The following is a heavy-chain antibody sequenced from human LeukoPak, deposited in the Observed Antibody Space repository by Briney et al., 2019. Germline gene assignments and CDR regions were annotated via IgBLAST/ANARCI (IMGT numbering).Heavy chain of an antibody. CDR1: GYPFTNYG. CDR3: ARDLGAAGWTSSGWFRTLDY. J-gene: IGHJ4*02. V-gene: IGHV1-18*01. CDR2: ISNYNGYT. D-gene: IGHD6-19*01. Sequence: GATVKVSCKASGYPFTNYGISWVRQVPGQGLEWMGWISNYNGYTKYADKFQGRVTMTTDTSTTTAHMELRSLRSGDTAVYYCARDLGAAGWTSSGWFRTLDYWGQGTLVTVSS.